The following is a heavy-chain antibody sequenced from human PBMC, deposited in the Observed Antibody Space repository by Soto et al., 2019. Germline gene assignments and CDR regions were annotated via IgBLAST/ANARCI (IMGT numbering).Heavy chain of an antibody. CDR2: IRSKANSYAT. Sequence: GGSLRLSCAASGFTFSGSAMHWVRQASGKGLEWVGRIRSKANSYATAYAASVKGRFTISRDDSKNTAYLQMNSLKTEDTAVYYCTSALDCSSTSCYAFDIWGQGTMVTVSS. J-gene: IGHJ3*02. D-gene: IGHD2-2*01. CDR1: GFTFSGSA. CDR3: TSALDCSSTSCYAFDI. V-gene: IGHV3-73*01.